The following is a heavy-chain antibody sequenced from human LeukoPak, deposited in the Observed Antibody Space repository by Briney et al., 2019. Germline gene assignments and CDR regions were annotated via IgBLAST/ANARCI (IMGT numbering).Heavy chain of an antibody. V-gene: IGHV4-39*01. J-gene: IGHJ5*02. CDR1: GDSIRRSSYY. D-gene: IGHD2-8*01. CDR3: ARVGYCTNGVCYNWFDP. Sequence: SETLSLTCTVSGDSIRRSSYYWGWIRQPPGKGLEWIGSIYYSGSTHYNPSLKSRVTISADTSKNQFSLKLASVTAADTSVYFCARVGYCTNGVCYNWFDPWGQGTLVTVSS. CDR2: IYYSGST.